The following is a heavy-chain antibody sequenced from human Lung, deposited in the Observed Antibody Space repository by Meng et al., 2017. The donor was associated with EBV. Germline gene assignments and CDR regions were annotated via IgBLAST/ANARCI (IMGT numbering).Heavy chain of an antibody. Sequence: LVVSGGGVVQKAGASVMFSGEAADYVFTAFFMHWVRPAPRQGPELMRRISPNSGDTKVAEKFQCRVTMTRDKSIDTAYMELSRLKSDDTGVYYCARADILTGRNFDFWGQGTLVTVSS. J-gene: IGHJ4*02. D-gene: IGHD3-9*01. CDR3: ARADILTGRNFDF. V-gene: IGHV1-2*02. CDR2: ISPNSGDT. CDR1: DYVFTAFF.